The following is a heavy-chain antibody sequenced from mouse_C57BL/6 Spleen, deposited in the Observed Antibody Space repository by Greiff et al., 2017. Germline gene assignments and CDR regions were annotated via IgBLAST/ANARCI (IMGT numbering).Heavy chain of an antibody. V-gene: IGHV3-6*01. CDR2: ISYDGSN. J-gene: IGHJ2*01. D-gene: IGHD1-1*01. Sequence: EVQLQQSGPGLVKPSQSLSLTCSVTGYSITSGYYWNWIRQFPGNKLEWMGSISYDGSNNYNPSLKNRISITRDTSKNQFFLKLNSVTTEDTATYYCAREHYGSSYFDYWGQGTTLTVSS. CDR3: AREHYGSSYFDY. CDR1: GYSITSGYY.